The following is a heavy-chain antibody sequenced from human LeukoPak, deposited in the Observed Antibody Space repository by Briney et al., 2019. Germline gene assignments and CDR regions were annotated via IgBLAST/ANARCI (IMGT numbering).Heavy chain of an antibody. J-gene: IGHJ4*02. CDR2: ISGYNGHT. Sequence: ASVKVSCKASGYTFSRYGISWVRQAPGQGLEWMGWISGYNGHTKYAQKVQGRVTMSTDTSTSTVYMELRSLRSEDTAVYYCAITVTNPESTLKGATFDYWGQGTLVTVSS. V-gene: IGHV1-18*01. CDR1: GYTFSRYG. D-gene: IGHD4-11*01. CDR3: AITVTNPESTLKGATFDY.